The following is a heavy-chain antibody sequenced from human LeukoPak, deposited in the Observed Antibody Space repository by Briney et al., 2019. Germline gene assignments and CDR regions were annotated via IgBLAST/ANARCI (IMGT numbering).Heavy chain of an antibody. CDR2: ISSSSSTI. D-gene: IGHD3-22*01. CDR3: ARDIYYDSSGYYGSVY. J-gene: IGHJ4*02. CDR1: GFTFSSYS. Sequence: QRGGSLRLSCAASGFTFSSYSMNWVRQAPGKGLEWVSYISSSSSTIYYADSVKGRFTISRDNAKNSLYLQMNSLRAEDTAVYYCARDIYYDSSGYYGSVYWGQGTLVTVSS. V-gene: IGHV3-48*04.